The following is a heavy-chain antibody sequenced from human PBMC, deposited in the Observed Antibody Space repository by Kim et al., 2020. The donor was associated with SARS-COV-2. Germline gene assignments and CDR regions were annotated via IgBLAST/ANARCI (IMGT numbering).Heavy chain of an antibody. Sequence: ASVKVSCKASGYTFTSYYMHWVRQAPGQGLEWMGIINPSGGSTSYAQKFQGRVTMTRDMSTSTVYMELSSLRSEDTAVYYCARDFSSRVAAPHALGMDVWGQGTTVTVSS. J-gene: IGHJ6*02. CDR3: ARDFSSRVAAPHALGMDV. CDR2: INPSGGST. CDR1: GYTFTSYY. V-gene: IGHV1-46*01. D-gene: IGHD6-25*01.